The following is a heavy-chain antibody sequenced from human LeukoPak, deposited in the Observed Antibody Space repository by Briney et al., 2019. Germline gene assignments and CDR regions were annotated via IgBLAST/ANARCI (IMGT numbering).Heavy chain of an antibody. CDR3: ARAPSTIFGVVPFDP. CDR2: IHYSGST. V-gene: IGHV4-59*01. Sequence: SCTVSGGSISDYYWSWIRQSPGKGLEWIGYIHYSGSTSYNPSLKSRVTISVDTSKNQFSLKLSSVTAADTAVYYCARAPSTIFGVVPFDPWGQGTLVTVSS. CDR1: GGSISDYY. J-gene: IGHJ5*02. D-gene: IGHD3-3*01.